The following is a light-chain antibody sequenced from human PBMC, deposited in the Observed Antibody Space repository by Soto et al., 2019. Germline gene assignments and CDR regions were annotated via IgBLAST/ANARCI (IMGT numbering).Light chain of an antibody. CDR3: QQYYTTPPT. J-gene: IGKJ2*01. V-gene: IGKV4-1*01. Sequence: DIVMTQSPDSLAVSLGERATINCKSSQSVLYSSNNKNFLAWYQQKPRQPPKLLIYWASTRESGVPDRFSGSGSATDFTLTISSRQAEDVAVYYSQQYYTTPPTFGQGTELGIK. CDR1: QSVLYSSNNKNF. CDR2: WAS.